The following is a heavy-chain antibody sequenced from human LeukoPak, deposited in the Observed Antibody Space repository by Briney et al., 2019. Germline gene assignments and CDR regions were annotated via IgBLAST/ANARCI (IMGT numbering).Heavy chain of an antibody. J-gene: IGHJ4*02. CDR1: GFTFSSYS. CDR2: ISSSSSYI. D-gene: IGHD6-6*01. Sequence: GGSLRLSCAAFGFTFSSYSMNWVRQAPGKGLEWVSSISSSSSYIYYADSVKGRFTISRDNSKNTLYLQMNSLRAEDTAVYYCAKDNRYSSSSDFDYWGQGTLVTVSS. CDR3: AKDNRYSSSSDFDY. V-gene: IGHV3-21*04.